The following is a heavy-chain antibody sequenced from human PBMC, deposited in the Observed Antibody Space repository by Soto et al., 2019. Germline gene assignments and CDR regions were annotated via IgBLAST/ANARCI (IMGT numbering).Heavy chain of an antibody. CDR1: GGSISSCGYY. CDR3: ARGRLRGQAGHFQH. D-gene: IGHD4-17*01. J-gene: IGHJ1*01. CDR2: IYYSGST. V-gene: IGHV4-31*03. Sequence: QVQLQESGPGLVKPSQTLSLTCTVSGGSISSCGYYWSWIRQHPGKGLEWIGYIYYSGSTYYNPSLKSRVKISRDTSHIQFYLKLSSVTAADTAVYYGARGRLRGQAGHFQHWGQGTLVSVSS.